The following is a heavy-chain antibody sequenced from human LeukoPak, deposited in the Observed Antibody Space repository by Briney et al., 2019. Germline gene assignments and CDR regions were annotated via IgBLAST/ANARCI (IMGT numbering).Heavy chain of an antibody. CDR3: ARERISSSGPEW. J-gene: IGHJ4*02. Sequence: GASVKVSCKASGYTFTKYGITWVRQAPGQGLEWMGIINPSGGSTSYAQKFQGRVTMTRDTSTSTVYMELSSLRSEDTAVYYCARERISSSGPEWWGQGTLVTVSS. D-gene: IGHD6-13*01. CDR1: GYTFTKYG. V-gene: IGHV1-46*01. CDR2: INPSGGST.